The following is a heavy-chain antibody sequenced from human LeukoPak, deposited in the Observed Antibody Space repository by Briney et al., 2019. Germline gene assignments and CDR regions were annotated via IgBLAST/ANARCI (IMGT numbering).Heavy chain of an antibody. CDR2: ISSSSSTI. CDR3: ARANRQDAFDI. V-gene: IGHV3-48*01. D-gene: IGHD1-14*01. CDR1: GFTFSSYS. J-gene: IGHJ3*02. Sequence: GGSLRLSCAASGFTFSSYSMNWVRQAPGKGLEWVSHISSSSSTIYYADSVKGRFTISRDNAKNSPYLQMNSLRAEDTAVYYCARANRQDAFDIWGQGTMVTVSS.